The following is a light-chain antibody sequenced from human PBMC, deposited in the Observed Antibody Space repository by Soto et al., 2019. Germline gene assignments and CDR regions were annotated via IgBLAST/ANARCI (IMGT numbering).Light chain of an antibody. Sequence: EIVMTQSPATLSVSPGERVTLSCRASQSVSSNLAWYQQKPGQAPRLLIFGASTRVTCIPARFSGSGSGTELTLTISSLQSEDFAIYYCQQYNNGLPVTFGQGTKLEIK. CDR3: QQYNNGLPVT. J-gene: IGKJ2*01. V-gene: IGKV3-15*01. CDR1: QSVSSN. CDR2: GAS.